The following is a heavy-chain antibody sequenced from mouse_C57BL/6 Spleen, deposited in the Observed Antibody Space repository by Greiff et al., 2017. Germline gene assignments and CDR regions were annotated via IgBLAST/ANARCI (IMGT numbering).Heavy chain of an antibody. V-gene: IGHV1-81*01. J-gene: IGHJ4*01. CDR1: GYTFTSYG. Sequence: VQLQQSGAELARPGASVKLSCKASGYTFTSYGISWVKQRTGQGLEWIGEIYPRSGNTYYNEKFKGKATLTADKSSSTAYMELRSLTSEDSAVYFCARSYSSGYVGMNYWGQGTSVTVAS. D-gene: IGHD3-2*02. CDR3: ARSYSSGYVGMNY. CDR2: IYPRSGNT.